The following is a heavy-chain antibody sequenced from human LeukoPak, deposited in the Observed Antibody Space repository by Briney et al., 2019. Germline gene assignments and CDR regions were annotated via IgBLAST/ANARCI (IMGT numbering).Heavy chain of an antibody. CDR3: ARGTKIQLWLNFDY. J-gene: IGHJ4*02. V-gene: IGHV4-34*01. CDR2: INHSGST. D-gene: IGHD5-18*01. CDR1: GGSFSGYY. Sequence: SETLSLTCAVYGGSFSGYYWSWIRQPPGKGLEWIGEINHSGSTNYNPSLKSRATISVDTSKNQFSLKLSSVTAADTAVYYCARGTKIQLWLNFDYWGQGTLVTVSS.